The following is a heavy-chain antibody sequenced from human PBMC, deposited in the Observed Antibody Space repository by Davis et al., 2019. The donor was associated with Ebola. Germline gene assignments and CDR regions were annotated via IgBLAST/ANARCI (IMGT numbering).Heavy chain of an antibody. J-gene: IGHJ6*02. Sequence: ASVKVSCKASGYTFTSYGISWVRQAPGQGLEWMGWISAYNGNTNYAQKFQGWVTMTRDTSISTAYMELSRLRSDDTAVYYCARELIATALRGDYYNYGMDVGGQGTTVTVSS. CDR1: GYTFTSYG. CDR2: ISAYNGNT. V-gene: IGHV1-18*01. D-gene: IGHD6-13*01. CDR3: ARELIATALRGDYYNYGMDV.